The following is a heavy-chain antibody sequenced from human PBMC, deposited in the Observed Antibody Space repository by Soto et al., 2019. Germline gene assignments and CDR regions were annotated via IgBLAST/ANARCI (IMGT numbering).Heavy chain of an antibody. J-gene: IGHJ4*02. CDR3: ASRYSGSGSNHYFDY. D-gene: IGHD3-10*01. Sequence: SETLSLTCTVSGGSISSYYWCWIRQPPGKGLEWIGYIYYSGSTYYNPSLKSRVTISVDTSKNQFSLKLSSVTAADTAVYYCASRYSGSGSNHYFDYWGQGTLVTVSS. CDR2: IYYSGST. CDR1: GGSISSYY. V-gene: IGHV4-59*12.